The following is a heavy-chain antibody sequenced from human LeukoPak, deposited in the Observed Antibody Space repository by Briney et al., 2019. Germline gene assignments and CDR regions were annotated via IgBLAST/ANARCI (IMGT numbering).Heavy chain of an antibody. Sequence: GGSLRLSCAASGFTFSAFAMTWVRQAPGKGLEWVSTITDDGYNTYPADSVKGRITFSRDNSKNTLSLQLRSLRAEDTAVYYCAKDLSYTTGASDHWGQGTLVTVSS. J-gene: IGHJ4*02. CDR1: GFTFSAFA. D-gene: IGHD6-19*01. CDR2: ITDDGYNT. V-gene: IGHV3-23*01. CDR3: AKDLSYTTGASDH.